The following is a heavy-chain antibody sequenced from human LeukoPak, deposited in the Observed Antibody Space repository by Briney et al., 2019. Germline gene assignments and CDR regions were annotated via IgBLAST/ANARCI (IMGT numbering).Heavy chain of an antibody. J-gene: IGHJ5*02. CDR2: IRYDGSNK. D-gene: IGHD6-13*01. CDR1: GFTFSSYG. Sequence: PGGSLRLSCAASGFTFSSYGMHWVRQAPGKGLEWVAFIRYDGSNKYYADSVKGRFTISRDNSKNTLYLQMNSLRAEDTAVYYCAKEKYSSSYTHRWFDPWGQGTLVTVSS. CDR3: AKEKYSSSYTHRWFDP. V-gene: IGHV3-30*02.